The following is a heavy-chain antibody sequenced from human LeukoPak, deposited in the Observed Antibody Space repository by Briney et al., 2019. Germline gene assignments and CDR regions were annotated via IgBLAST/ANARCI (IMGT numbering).Heavy chain of an antibody. CDR2: IYTSGST. Sequence: PSETLSLTCTVSGGSISSGRYYWSWIRQPAGKGLEWIGRIYTSGSTNYNPSLKSRVTISVDTSKNQFSLKLSSVTAADTAVYYCARDPHPNWFDPWGQGTLVTVSS. J-gene: IGHJ5*02. CDR3: ARDPHPNWFDP. V-gene: IGHV4-61*02. CDR1: GGSISSGRYY.